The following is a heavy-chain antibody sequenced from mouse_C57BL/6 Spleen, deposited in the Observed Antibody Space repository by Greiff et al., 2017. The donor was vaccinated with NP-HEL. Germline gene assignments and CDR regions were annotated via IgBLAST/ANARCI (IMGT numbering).Heavy chain of an antibody. Sequence: EVKVVESGGGLVKPGGSLKLSCAASGFTFSSYAMSWVRQTPEKRLEWVATISDGGSYTYYPDNVKGRFTISRDNAKNNLYLQMSHLKSEDTAMYYCARERTSIYYAMDYWGQGTSVTVSS. CDR2: ISDGGSYT. V-gene: IGHV5-4*01. CDR1: GFTFSSYA. J-gene: IGHJ4*01. D-gene: IGHD2-10*02. CDR3: ARERTSIYYAMDY.